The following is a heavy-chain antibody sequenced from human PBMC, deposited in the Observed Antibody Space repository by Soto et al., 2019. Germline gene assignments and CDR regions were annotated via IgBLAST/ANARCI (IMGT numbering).Heavy chain of an antibody. D-gene: IGHD2-15*01. J-gene: IGHJ6*02. Sequence: QVQLVESGGGVVQPGRSLRLSCAASGFTFSSYGVHWVRQAPGKGLEWVAVIWYDGSNKYYADSVKGRFTISRDNSKNTLYLQMNSLRAEDTAVYYCARDLKGPNCSGGSCYSFYYYGMDVWGQGTTVTVSS. CDR3: ARDLKGPNCSGGSCYSFYYYGMDV. V-gene: IGHV3-33*01. CDR2: IWYDGSNK. CDR1: GFTFSSYG.